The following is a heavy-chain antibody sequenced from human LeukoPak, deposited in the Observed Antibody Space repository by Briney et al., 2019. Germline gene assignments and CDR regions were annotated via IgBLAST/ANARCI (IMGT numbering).Heavy chain of an antibody. Sequence: PSETLSLTCTVSGGSISSYYWSWIRQPPGKGLEWIGEINHSGSTNYNPSLKSRVTISVDTSKNQFSLKLSSVTAADTAVYYCARALRYCSSTSCYKAYYYYMDVWGKGTTVTVSS. J-gene: IGHJ6*03. D-gene: IGHD2-2*02. CDR2: INHSGST. CDR1: GGSISSYY. V-gene: IGHV4-34*01. CDR3: ARALRYCSSTSCYKAYYYYMDV.